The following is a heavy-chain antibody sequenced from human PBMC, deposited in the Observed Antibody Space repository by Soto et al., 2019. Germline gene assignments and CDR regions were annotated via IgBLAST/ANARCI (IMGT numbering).Heavy chain of an antibody. CDR1: GGSFSPNY. V-gene: IGHV4-59*08. CDR3: ATGLLLLPGLFDY. D-gene: IGHD2-15*01. CDR2: IYYGGTT. Sequence: ASETLSLTCAVSGGSFSPNYLSWIRQSPGKGLEWVGYIYYGGTTSYNPSLKNRVTISLETSKSQFSLRLTSVTAADTAVYYCATGLLLLPGLFDYWGQGTLVTVSS. J-gene: IGHJ4*02.